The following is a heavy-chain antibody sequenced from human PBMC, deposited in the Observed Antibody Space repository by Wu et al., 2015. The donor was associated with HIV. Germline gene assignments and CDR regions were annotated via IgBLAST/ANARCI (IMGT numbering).Heavy chain of an antibody. D-gene: IGHD5-18*01. J-gene: IGHJ5*02. V-gene: IGHV1-2*02. CDR3: ARDGYSYDPLGWFDP. CDR2: IDPNSGGT. Sequence: QVQLVQSGAEVKKPGASVKVSCKASGYTFTGYYMHWVRQAPGQGLEWMGWIDPNSGGTNYAQKFQGRVTMTRDTSISTAYMELSRLRSDDTAVYYCARDGYSYDPLGWFDPWGQGTLVTVSS. CDR1: GYTFTGYY.